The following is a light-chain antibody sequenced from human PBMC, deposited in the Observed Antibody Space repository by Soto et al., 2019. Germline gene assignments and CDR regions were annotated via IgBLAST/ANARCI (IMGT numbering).Light chain of an antibody. CDR1: QSVTGSY. Sequence: EIVLTQSPGTLSLSPGERATLSCRASQSVTGSYLAWYQQRPGQATRLLIYGASSRATGIPDRFSGSGSVTDFTLTISRLEPEDFAVYYCQQYGDSPMTFGQGTKVEIK. V-gene: IGKV3-20*01. CDR2: GAS. CDR3: QQYGDSPMT. J-gene: IGKJ1*01.